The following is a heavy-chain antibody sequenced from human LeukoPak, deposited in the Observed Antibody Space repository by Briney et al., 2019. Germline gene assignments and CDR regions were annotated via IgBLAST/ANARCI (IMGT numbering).Heavy chain of an antibody. CDR3: GRAADSGSYYNSGFDY. Sequence: ASVKVSCKASGYTFTSYGISWVRQAPGQGPEWMGWISAYNGNTNYAQKLQGRVTMTTDTSTSTAYMELRSLRSDDTAVYYCGRAADSGSYYNSGFDYWGQGTLVTVSS. CDR1: GYTFTSYG. J-gene: IGHJ4*02. V-gene: IGHV1-18*01. CDR2: ISAYNGNT. D-gene: IGHD3-10*01.